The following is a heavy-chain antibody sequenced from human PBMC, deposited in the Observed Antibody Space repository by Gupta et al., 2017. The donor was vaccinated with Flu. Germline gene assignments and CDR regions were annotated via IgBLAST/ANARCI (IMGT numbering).Heavy chain of an antibody. Sequence: YARHWVRQAPGKGLEWVSGISWNSGSIGYADSVKGRFTISRDNAKNSLYLQMNSLRAEDMALYYCAKDLNYDFWSGHIDYWGQGTLVTVSS. CDR3: AKDLNYDFWSGHIDY. V-gene: IGHV3-9*03. D-gene: IGHD3-3*01. CDR1: YA. CDR2: ISWNSGSI. J-gene: IGHJ4*02.